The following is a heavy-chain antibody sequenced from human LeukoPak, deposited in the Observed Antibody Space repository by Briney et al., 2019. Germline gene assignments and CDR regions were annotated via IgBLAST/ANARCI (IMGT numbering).Heavy chain of an antibody. Sequence: PGGSLRLSCVASGFTFSTYWMHWVRQAPGKGLVWVSRINGDGSSTNYADSVKGRFTISRDNAKNSLYLQMNSLRAEDTAVYYCARMYSGYDLGFDPWGQGTLVTVSS. CDR1: GFTFSTYW. D-gene: IGHD5-12*01. CDR3: ARMYSGYDLGFDP. J-gene: IGHJ5*02. V-gene: IGHV3-74*01. CDR2: INGDGSST.